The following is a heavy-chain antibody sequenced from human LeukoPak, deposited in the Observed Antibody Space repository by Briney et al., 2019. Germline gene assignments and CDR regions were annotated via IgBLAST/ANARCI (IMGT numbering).Heavy chain of an antibody. CDR1: GFSLSTSGMC. Sequence: ESGPTLVNPTQTLTQTCTFSGFSLSTSGMCVSWIRQPPGKALEWLARIDWDDDKYYSTSLKTRLTISKDTSKNQVVLTMTNMDPVDTATYYCARMDYGDYTSYYFDYWGQGTLVTVSS. CDR3: ARMDYGDYTSYYFDY. V-gene: IGHV2-70*11. D-gene: IGHD4-17*01. J-gene: IGHJ4*02. CDR2: IDWDDDK.